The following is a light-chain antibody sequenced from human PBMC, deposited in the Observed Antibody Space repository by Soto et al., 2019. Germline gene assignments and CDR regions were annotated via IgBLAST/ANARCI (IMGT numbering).Light chain of an antibody. CDR3: HQHNNWPRT. J-gene: IGKJ2*01. CDR1: QSVSSN. Sequence: EIVMTQSPATLSVSPGERATLSCRASQSVSSNLAWYQQKPGQAPRLLIYGASTRATGIPDRFSGSGSGTEFTLTISSLQSEDFAVYNCHQHNNWPRTFGQGTKLEIK. V-gene: IGKV3-15*01. CDR2: GAS.